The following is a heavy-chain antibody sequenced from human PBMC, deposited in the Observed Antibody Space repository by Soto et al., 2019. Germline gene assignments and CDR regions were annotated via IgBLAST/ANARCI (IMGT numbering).Heavy chain of an antibody. V-gene: IGHV1-18*01. Sequence: ASVKVSCKTSGYTFTAHGLAWLRQAPGQRPEWMGWVSTNDADTNYAQKFQGRVTMTSDKSTTTTYMELRSLTSDDTAVYYCARTKQKPPSIVAPIGPYYSYALDARAQGTQVPVSS. CDR1: GYTFTAHG. J-gene: IGHJ6*02. D-gene: IGHD5-12*01. CDR3: ARTKQKPPSIVAPIGPYYSYALDA. CDR2: VSTNDADT.